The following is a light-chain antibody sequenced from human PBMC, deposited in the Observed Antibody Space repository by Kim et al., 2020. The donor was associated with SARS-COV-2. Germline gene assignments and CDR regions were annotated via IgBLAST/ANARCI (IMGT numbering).Light chain of an antibody. CDR1: SSDVRTYNF. J-gene: IGLJ3*02. V-gene: IGLV2-23*02. CDR3: CSYVGNSAWV. Sequence: PSIPISCPFSSSDVRTYNFVSWYRQHPGKAPKLMIYEVNKRPSGVSNRFSGSKSGNTASLTISGLQAEDEADYYCCSYVGNSAWVFGGGTQLT. CDR2: EVN.